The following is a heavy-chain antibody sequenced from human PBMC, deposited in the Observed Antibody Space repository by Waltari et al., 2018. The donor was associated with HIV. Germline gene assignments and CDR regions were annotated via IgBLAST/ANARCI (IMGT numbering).Heavy chain of an antibody. CDR1: GLRFHKYS. CDR3: VRDDPGYFPIDY. CDR2: LKRYGIEP. D-gene: IGHD2-21*01. V-gene: IGHV3-21*04. Sequence: ESGGGLVEPGGSLTRSCVASGLRFHKYSLNWVRSGRGKGLECVVSLKRYGIEPSDGDRMECRFTISRDVSANSAFLHIDRLSVDDSSLYFCVRDDPGYFPIDYWGQGTLVTV. J-gene: IGHJ4*01.